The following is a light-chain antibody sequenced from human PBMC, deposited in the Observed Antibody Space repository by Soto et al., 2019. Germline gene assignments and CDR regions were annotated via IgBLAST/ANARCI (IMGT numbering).Light chain of an antibody. CDR1: QSFSSNY. CDR3: QQYGSSPYN. V-gene: IGKV3-20*01. J-gene: IGKJ2*01. CDR2: GVS. Sequence: EVVLTQAPGTLSLSPGERATLSCRASQSFSSNYLAWYQQKPGQAPRLLIYGVSSRATGIPDRFSGSGSGTDFTLTISRLEPEDFAVYYCQQYGSSPYNFGQGTKLEIK.